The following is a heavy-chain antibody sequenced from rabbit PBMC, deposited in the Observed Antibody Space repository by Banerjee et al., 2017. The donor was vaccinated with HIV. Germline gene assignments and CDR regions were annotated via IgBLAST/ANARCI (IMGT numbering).Heavy chain of an antibody. Sequence: QEQLEESGGDLVKPEGSLTLTCTASGFSFSSSYWICWVRQAPGKGLEWIACIYVGSSGGTRYASWAKGRFTISKTSSTTVTLQMTSLTAADTATYFCARADYDHMYYFNLWGPGTLVTVS. D-gene: IGHD2-1*01. V-gene: IGHV1S45*01. J-gene: IGHJ4*01. CDR2: IYVGSSGGT. CDR3: ARADYDHMYYFNL. CDR1: GFSFSSSYW.